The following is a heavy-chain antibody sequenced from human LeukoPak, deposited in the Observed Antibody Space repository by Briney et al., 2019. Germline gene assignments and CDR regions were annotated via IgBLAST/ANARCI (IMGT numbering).Heavy chain of an antibody. Sequence: ASVNVSSKASGYTFTSCYMHWVRQAPGQGLEWMGIINPSGGSTSYAQKFQGRVTMTRDTSTSTVYMELSSLRSEDTAVYYCASDRGYCSSTSCYGENGVWFDPWGQGTLVTVSS. CDR3: ASDRGYCSSTSCYGENGVWFDP. J-gene: IGHJ5*02. CDR2: INPSGGST. D-gene: IGHD2-2*01. V-gene: IGHV1-46*03. CDR1: GYTFTSCY.